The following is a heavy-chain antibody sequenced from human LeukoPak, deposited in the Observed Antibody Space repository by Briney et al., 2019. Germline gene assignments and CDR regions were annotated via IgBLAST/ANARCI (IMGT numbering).Heavy chain of an antibody. CDR1: GYTFTSYA. J-gene: IGHJ6*04. CDR2: INARNGKT. CDR3: ARDQGQYSSSWNPRDYYYGMDV. D-gene: IGHD6-13*01. Sequence: ASVKVSCKASGYTFTSYAMHWVRQAPGQRGEGRGWINARNGKTKYSLKFQGRVTITTDTSASTAYMELSSLRSADTAVYYCARDQGQYSSSWNPRDYYYGMDVWGKGTPVTVSS. V-gene: IGHV1-3*01.